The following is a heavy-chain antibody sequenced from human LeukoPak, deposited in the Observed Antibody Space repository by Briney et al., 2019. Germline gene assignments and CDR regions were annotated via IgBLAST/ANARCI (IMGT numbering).Heavy chain of an antibody. D-gene: IGHD3-22*01. V-gene: IGHV3-7*01. CDR2: IKQDGSEK. J-gene: IGHJ3*02. CDR1: GFTFSSYW. Sequence: GGSLRLSCAASGFTFSSYWMSWVRQAPGKGLEWVANIKQDGSEKYHVDSVKGRFTISRDNAKNSLYLQMNSLRAEDTAVYYCARGWLAPADAFDIWGQGTMVTVSS. CDR3: ARGWLAPADAFDI.